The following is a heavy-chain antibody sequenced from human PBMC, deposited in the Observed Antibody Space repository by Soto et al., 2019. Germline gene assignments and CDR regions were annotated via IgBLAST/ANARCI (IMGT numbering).Heavy chain of an antibody. V-gene: IGHV4-30-4*01. J-gene: IGHJ6*02. Sequence: QVQLQESGPGLVKPSQTLSLTCTVSGGSISSGDYYWSWIRQPPGKGLEWIGYIYYSGSTYYNPSLKSRVTISVDTYKNQFPLELSSVVAVETAVYYGGSRGFGYGNYGMDVWGQVTTVTVS. CDR3: GSRGFGYGNYGMDV. D-gene: IGHD5-18*01. CDR1: GGSISSGDYY. CDR2: IYYSGST.